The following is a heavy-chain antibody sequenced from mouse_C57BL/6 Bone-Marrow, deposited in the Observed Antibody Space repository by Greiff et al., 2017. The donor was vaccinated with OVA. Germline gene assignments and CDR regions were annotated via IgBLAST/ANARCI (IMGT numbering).Heavy chain of an antibody. V-gene: IGHV1-15*01. Sequence: VQLQQSGAELVRPGASVTLSCKASGYTFTDYEMHWVKQTPVHGLEWIGAIDPETGGTAYNQKFKGKAILTADKSSSTAYMELRSLTSADSAVYYCTRSPLITTVYYYAMDYWGQGTSVTVSS. CDR3: TRSPLITTVYYYAMDY. J-gene: IGHJ4*01. CDR1: GYTFTDYE. D-gene: IGHD1-1*01. CDR2: IDPETGGT.